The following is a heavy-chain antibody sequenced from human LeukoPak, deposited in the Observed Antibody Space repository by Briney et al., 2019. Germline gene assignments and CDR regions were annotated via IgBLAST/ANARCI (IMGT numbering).Heavy chain of an antibody. CDR1: GGSISSYY. Sequence: PSETLSLTCTVSGGSISSYYWSWIRQPAGKGLEWIRRIYTSGSTNYNPSLKSRVTMSVDTSKNQSSLKLSSVTAADTAVYYCARASRIAVAGDYYYYMDVWGKGTTVTVSS. D-gene: IGHD6-19*01. V-gene: IGHV4-4*07. CDR2: IYTSGST. J-gene: IGHJ6*03. CDR3: ARASRIAVAGDYYYYMDV.